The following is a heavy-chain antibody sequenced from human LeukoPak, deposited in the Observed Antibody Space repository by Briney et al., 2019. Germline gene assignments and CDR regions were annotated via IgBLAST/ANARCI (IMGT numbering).Heavy chain of an antibody. V-gene: IGHV4-34*01. CDR1: GGSFSGYY. Sequence: PSETLSLTCAVYGGSFSGYYWSWIRQPPGKGLEWIGEINHSGSTNYNPSLKSRVTISVDTSKNQFSLKLSSVTAADTAVYYCARGFHYDSSGYYFNWFDPWGQGTLVTVSS. D-gene: IGHD3-22*01. CDR3: ARGFHYDSSGYYFNWFDP. CDR2: INHSGST. J-gene: IGHJ5*02.